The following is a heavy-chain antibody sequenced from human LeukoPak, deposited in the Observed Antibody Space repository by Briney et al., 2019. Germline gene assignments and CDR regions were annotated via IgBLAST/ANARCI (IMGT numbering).Heavy chain of an antibody. CDR2: VRAYNGDT. D-gene: IGHD2-2*01. V-gene: IGHV1-18*01. Sequence: ASVKVSCKASGYNFGAYGITWARQAPGQGLEWLGWVRAYNGDTNSAQNLQGRVTMTTDTSTSTAYMELRSLRSDDTAVYYCARGGWDIVAPPATSHSYYYMDVWGNGTAVAVSS. CDR1: GYNFGAYG. J-gene: IGHJ6*03. CDR3: ARGGWDIVAPPATSHSYYYMDV.